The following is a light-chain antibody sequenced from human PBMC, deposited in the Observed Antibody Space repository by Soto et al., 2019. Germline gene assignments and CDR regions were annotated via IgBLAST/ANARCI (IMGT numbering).Light chain of an antibody. CDR2: ATD. Sequence: IQSTPSPPSLSASVRDRFTITCQTNQTITNSLNLYQQQSGKGPKLLTFATDTLPSGVRSSFSGSGTGTDYTLTISSLQPEYFATYYCQQSYNPPQAFGQGTKVDIK. CDR1: QTITNS. V-gene: IGKV1-39*01. CDR3: QQSYNPPQA. J-gene: IGKJ1*01.